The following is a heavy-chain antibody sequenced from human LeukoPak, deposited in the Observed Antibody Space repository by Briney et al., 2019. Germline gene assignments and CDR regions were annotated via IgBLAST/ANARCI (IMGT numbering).Heavy chain of an antibody. J-gene: IGHJ5*02. CDR3: AREVHRGGWLQLEGWFDP. CDR2: IYYSGST. V-gene: IGHV4-30-4*01. Sequence: SETLSLTCTVSGGSISSGDYYWSWIRQPPGKGLEWIGYIYYSGSTYYNPSPKSRVTISVDTSKNQFSLKLSSVTAADTAVYYCAREVHRGGWLQLEGWFDPWGQGTLVTASS. D-gene: IGHD5-24*01. CDR1: GGSISSGDYY.